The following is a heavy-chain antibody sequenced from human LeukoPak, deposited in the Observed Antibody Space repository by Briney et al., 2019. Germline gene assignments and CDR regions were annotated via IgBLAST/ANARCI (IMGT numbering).Heavy chain of an antibody. CDR1: GGSISSGSYY. Sequence: SQTLSLTCTVSGGSISSGSYYWSWIRQPAGKGLEWIGRIYTSGSTNYNPSLKSRVTISVDTSKNQFSLKLSSVTAADTAVYYCARGPRWLRPGGFDYWGQGTLVTVSS. CDR2: IYTSGST. D-gene: IGHD5-24*01. CDR3: ARGPRWLRPGGFDY. V-gene: IGHV4-61*02. J-gene: IGHJ4*02.